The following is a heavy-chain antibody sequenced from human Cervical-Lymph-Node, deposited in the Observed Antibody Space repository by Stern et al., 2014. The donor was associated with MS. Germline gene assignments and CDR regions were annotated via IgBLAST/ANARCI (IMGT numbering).Heavy chain of an antibody. J-gene: IGHJ4*02. CDR2: IPYSGST. D-gene: IGHD3-16*01. Sequence: QVQLQESGPGLVKPSQTLSLTCTVSGGSISGAGYYWSWIRQHPGKGLEWIGYIPYSGSTYYNPSLRSRVTISVDTSKNQFSLRLNSVTAADTALYYCARSDRLWGSFDYWGQGTLVTVSS. CDR3: ARSDRLWGSFDY. CDR1: GGSISGAGYY. V-gene: IGHV4-31*03.